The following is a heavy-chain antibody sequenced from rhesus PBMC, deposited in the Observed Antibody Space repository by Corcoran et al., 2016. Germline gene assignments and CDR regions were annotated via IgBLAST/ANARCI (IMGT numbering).Heavy chain of an antibody. V-gene: IGHV5-2*01. CDR3: AKLSSGSWAFDY. CDR1: GYSFTSYW. CDR2: IVPSDSDT. D-gene: IGHD6-25*01. Sequence: EVQLVQSGAEVKRPGESLTISCKTSGYSFTSYWISWVRKMPGKGLEWMGAIVPSDSDTIYNPSFPGQVTISADKSISTTYLQWSSLKASDSATYYCAKLSSGSWAFDYWGQGVLVTVSS. J-gene: IGHJ4*01.